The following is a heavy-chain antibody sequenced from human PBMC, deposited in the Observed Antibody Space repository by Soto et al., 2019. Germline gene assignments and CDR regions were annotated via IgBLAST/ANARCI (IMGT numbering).Heavy chain of an antibody. V-gene: IGHV1-18*01. CDR3: AKKHSGSSLAY. J-gene: IGHJ4*02. CDR1: GYTFTSYG. CDR2: INPNTGNT. D-gene: IGHD6-6*01. Sequence: ASVKVSCKASGYTFTSYGISWVRQAPGQGLEWVGWINPNTGNTNSAGKLQGRVTMTRDVSINTAYLELRGLTSEDTAVYFCAKKHSGSSLAYWGQGSLVTVS.